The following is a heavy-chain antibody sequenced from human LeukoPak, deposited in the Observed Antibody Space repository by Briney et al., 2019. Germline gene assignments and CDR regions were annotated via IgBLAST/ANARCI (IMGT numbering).Heavy chain of an antibody. V-gene: IGHV3-23*01. J-gene: IGHJ6*02. CDR1: GFTFSSYC. Sequence: GGSLRLSCAASGFTFSSYCMNWVRQAPGKGLECGSAISGSPSSTYYADSLKGRFTISRANYKTTLYLQMNRLRAEATAVYYCARDSGWYPRYYYCGMDVWGQGPTVTVSS. D-gene: IGHD6-19*01. CDR3: ARDSGWYPRYYYCGMDV. CDR2: ISGSPSST.